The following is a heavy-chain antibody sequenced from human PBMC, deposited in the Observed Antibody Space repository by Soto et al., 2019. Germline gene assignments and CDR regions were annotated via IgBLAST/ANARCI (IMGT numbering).Heavy chain of an antibody. J-gene: IGHJ3*02. V-gene: IGHV4-59*08. CDR1: GGSISSYY. D-gene: IGHD2-2*01. CDR2: IYYSGST. CDR3: ARLNVVPAELDAFDI. Sequence: SETLSLTCTVSGGSISSYYWSWIRQPPGKGLEWIGYIYYSGSTNYNPSLKSRVTISVDTSKNQFSLKLSSVTAADTAVYYCARLNVVPAELDAFDIWGQGTMVTV.